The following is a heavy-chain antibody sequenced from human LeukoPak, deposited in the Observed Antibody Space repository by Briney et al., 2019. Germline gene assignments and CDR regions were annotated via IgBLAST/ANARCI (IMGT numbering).Heavy chain of an antibody. CDR2: ISWNSGSI. Sequence: GGSLRLSCAASGFTFDDYAMHWVRQAPGKGLEWVSGISWNSGSIGYADSVKGRFTTSRDNAKNSLYLQMNSLRAEDTALYYCAKGYYGILTGVDYWGQGTLVTVSS. J-gene: IGHJ4*02. D-gene: IGHD3-9*01. V-gene: IGHV3-9*01. CDR1: GFTFDDYA. CDR3: AKGYYGILTGVDY.